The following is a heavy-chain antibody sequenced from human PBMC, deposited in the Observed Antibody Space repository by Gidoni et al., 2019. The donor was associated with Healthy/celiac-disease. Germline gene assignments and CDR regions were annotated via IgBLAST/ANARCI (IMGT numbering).Heavy chain of an antibody. CDR1: GFSRSTSGVG. D-gene: IGHD3-16*02. CDR3: AHRGGYQDTFDY. V-gene: IGHV2-5*01. Sequence: QITLKEPGPTLVTPTQTLTLTCTFSGFSRSTSGVGVGWIRKPPGKALEWLALIYWNDDKRYSPSLKSSLTITKDTSKTQVVLTMTNMYPVDTATYYGAHRGGYQDTFDYWGQGTLVTVSS. CDR2: IYWNDDK. J-gene: IGHJ4*02.